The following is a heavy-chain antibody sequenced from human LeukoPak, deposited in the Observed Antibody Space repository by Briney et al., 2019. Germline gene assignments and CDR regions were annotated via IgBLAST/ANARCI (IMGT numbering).Heavy chain of an antibody. D-gene: IGHD3-9*01. V-gene: IGHV4-34*01. J-gene: IGHJ4*02. CDR2: INHSGST. CDR3: AREVPLGAIF. Sequence: SETLSLTCAVYGGPFSGYYWSWIRQPPGKGLGWIGEINHSGSTNYNPSLKSRVTISVDTSKNQFSLKLSSVTAADTAVYYCAREVPLGAIFWSQGTLVTVSS. CDR1: GGPFSGYY.